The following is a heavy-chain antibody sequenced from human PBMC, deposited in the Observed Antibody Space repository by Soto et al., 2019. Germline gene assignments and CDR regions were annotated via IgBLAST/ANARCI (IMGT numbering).Heavy chain of an antibody. D-gene: IGHD1-1*01. Sequence: QVQLVQYGAEVKKPGSSVKVSCKESGCTFSSYAIAWVRDAPGQGLEWMGGIVPIFGVANYAHKFQGRVAITADEATNTAYMELRSLRSDDTAVYYCAKAAQTGYNWNYLGNWCDPWGQGTLFTVSS. J-gene: IGHJ5*02. CDR2: IVPIFGVA. V-gene: IGHV1-69*01. CDR1: GCTFSSYA. CDR3: AKAAQTGYNWNYLGNWCDP.